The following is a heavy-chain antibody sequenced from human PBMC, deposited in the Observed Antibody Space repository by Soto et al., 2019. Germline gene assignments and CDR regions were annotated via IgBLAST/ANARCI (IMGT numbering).Heavy chain of an antibody. J-gene: IGHJ4*02. D-gene: IGHD3-9*01. CDR1: GFTFDDYA. CDR2: ISWNSGSI. V-gene: IGHV3-9*01. Sequence: GGSLRISCAASGFTFDDYAMHWVRQAPGKGLEWVSGISWNSGSIGYADSVKGRFTISRDNAKNSLYLQMNSLRAEDTALYYCAKAPDILTGWYFDYWGQGTLVTVSS. CDR3: AKAPDILTGWYFDY.